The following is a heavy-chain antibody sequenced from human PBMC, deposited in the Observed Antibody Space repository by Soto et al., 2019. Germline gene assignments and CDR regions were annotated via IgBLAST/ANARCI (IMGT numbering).Heavy chain of an antibody. CDR3: ARGFRFEVPVAGPRFFATYYSYYMDV. Sequence: QVQLQQWGAGLLKPSGTLSLTCAVYGGSFSGYHWRWIRQPPGRGLAWIAEINHGGSTNYNPSLKRRVTVSVDAAKNQFSLKVRSVTAADTAVYYCARGFRFEVPVAGPRFFATYYSYYMDVWSKGTTVAVSS. CDR1: GGSFSGYH. CDR2: INHGGST. V-gene: IGHV4-34*01. D-gene: IGHD2-2*01. J-gene: IGHJ6*03.